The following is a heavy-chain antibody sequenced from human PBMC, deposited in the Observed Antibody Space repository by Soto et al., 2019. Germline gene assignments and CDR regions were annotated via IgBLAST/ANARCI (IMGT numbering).Heavy chain of an antibody. D-gene: IGHD1-26*01. Sequence: QLQLQESGPGLVKPSETLSLTCTVSGGSISSSSYYWGWIRQPPGKGLEWIGSIYYSGSTYYNPSLKSRVTISVDTSKTQFALTLSSVTAADTAVYYCAGRGGLLGATVAVDIWGQGTMVTVSS. V-gene: IGHV4-39*01. CDR1: GGSISSSSYY. CDR3: AGRGGLLGATVAVDI. J-gene: IGHJ3*02. CDR2: IYYSGST.